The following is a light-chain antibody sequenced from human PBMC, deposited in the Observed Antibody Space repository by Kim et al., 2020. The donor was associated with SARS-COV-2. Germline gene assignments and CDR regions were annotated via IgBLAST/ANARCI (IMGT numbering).Light chain of an antibody. CDR2: GAS. CDR1: QSVSNNY. J-gene: IGKJ2*01. V-gene: IGKV3-20*01. CDR3: QHYGSSPYT. Sequence: EIVLTQSPGTLSLSPGERATLSCRASQSVSNNYLAWYQQKPGQAPRLLIYGASSRATGIPDRFSGSGAGTDFTLTISRPEPEDFAVYYCQHYGSSPYTFGQGTKLEI.